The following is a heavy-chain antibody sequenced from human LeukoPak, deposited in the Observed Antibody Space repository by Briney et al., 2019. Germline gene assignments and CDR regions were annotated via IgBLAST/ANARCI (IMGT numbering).Heavy chain of an antibody. Sequence: GGSLRLSCAASGFTFSSYAMHWVRQAPGKGLEWVAVISYDGSNKYYADSVKGRFTISRDNSKNTLYLQMNGLRAEDTAVYYCAARNWNYASGIDYWGQGTLVTVSS. CDR1: GFTFSSYA. V-gene: IGHV3-30-3*01. J-gene: IGHJ4*02. CDR3: AARNWNYASGIDY. D-gene: IGHD1-7*01. CDR2: ISYDGSNK.